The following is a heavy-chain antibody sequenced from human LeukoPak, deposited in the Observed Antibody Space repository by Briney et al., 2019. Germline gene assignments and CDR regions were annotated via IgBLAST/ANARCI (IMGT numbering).Heavy chain of an antibody. CDR3: ARDAPGNTALDY. Sequence: GGSLRLSCAASGFTFISYWMHWVRQAPGKGLVWVSRINGYGSSTDFADSVKGRFTISRDNAKNTLYLQMNSLRAEDTAVYYCARDAPGNTALDYWGQVTLVTVSS. V-gene: IGHV3-74*01. J-gene: IGHJ4*02. CDR1: GFTFISYW. D-gene: IGHD5-18*01. CDR2: INGYGSST.